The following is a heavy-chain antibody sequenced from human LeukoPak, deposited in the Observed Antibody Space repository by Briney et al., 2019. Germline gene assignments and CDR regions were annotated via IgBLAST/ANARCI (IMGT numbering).Heavy chain of an antibody. V-gene: IGHV3-23*01. CDR2: ISGSGGST. J-gene: IGHJ4*02. Sequence: GGSLRLSCAASGFTFSSYAMSWVRQAPGKGLEWVSAISGSGGSTYYADSVKGRFTISRDNSKNTLYLQMNSLRAEDTAVYYCAKDRRIAVAAYYFDYWGQGTLVTVSS. CDR1: GFTFSSYA. D-gene: IGHD6-19*01. CDR3: AKDRRIAVAAYYFDY.